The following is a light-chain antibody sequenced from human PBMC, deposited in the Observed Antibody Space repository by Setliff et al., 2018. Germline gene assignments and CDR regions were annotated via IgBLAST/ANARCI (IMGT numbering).Light chain of an antibody. J-gene: IGLJ3*02. CDR2: YDS. CDR1: NIGSKS. V-gene: IGLV3-21*04. Sequence: SYELTQPPSVSVAPGKTARITCGGNNIGSKSVHWYQQKPGQAPVLVIYYDSDRPSGIPERFSGSNSGNTATLTISRVEAGDEADYYCQVWGSSSDHPWVFGGGTKSPS. CDR3: QVWGSSSDHPWV.